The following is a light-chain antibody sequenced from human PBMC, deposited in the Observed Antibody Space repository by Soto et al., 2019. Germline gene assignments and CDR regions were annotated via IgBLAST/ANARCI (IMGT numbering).Light chain of an antibody. CDR1: SFNIGAGYD. V-gene: IGLV2-14*01. Sequence: QSVLTQPPSVSGAPGQRVTISCTGSSFNIGAGYDVHWYQQHPGKAPKLMIYEVSDRPSGISSRFSGSKSGNTASLTISGLQTEDEADYYCSSYTSSSTLFGTGTKVTVL. CDR3: SSYTSSSTL. CDR2: EVS. J-gene: IGLJ1*01.